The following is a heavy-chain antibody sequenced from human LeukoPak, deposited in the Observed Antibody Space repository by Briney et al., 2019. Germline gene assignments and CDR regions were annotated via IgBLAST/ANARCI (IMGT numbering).Heavy chain of an antibody. D-gene: IGHD3-22*01. Sequence: PGGSLRLSCAASGFTFSGSAMHWVRQASRKGLEWVGRIRSKANSYATAYAASVKGRFTISRDDSKNTAYLQMNSLKTEDTAVYYCTSTYYYDSSGYSIDYWGQGTLVTVSS. V-gene: IGHV3-73*01. J-gene: IGHJ4*02. CDR2: IRSKANSYAT. CDR3: TSTYYYDSSGYSIDY. CDR1: GFTFSGSA.